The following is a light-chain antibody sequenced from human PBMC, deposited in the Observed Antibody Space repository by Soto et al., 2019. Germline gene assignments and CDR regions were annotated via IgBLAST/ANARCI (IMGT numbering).Light chain of an antibody. J-gene: IGLJ2*01. CDR2: KDR. Sequence: SYELTQPSSVSVSPGQTARITCSGDVLAKKYVRWFQQRPGQAPLLLLYKDRERHSGIPERFSGSTSGTTVTLSISGAQVEDEADYYCYSAADNILILGGGTQLTVL. CDR1: VLAKKY. V-gene: IGLV3-27*01. CDR3: YSAADNILI.